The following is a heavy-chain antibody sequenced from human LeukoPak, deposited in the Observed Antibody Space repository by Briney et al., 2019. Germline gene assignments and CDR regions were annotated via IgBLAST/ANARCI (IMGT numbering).Heavy chain of an antibody. J-gene: IGHJ3*02. CDR1: GYTFTSYY. V-gene: IGHV1-8*03. CDR2: MNPNSGNT. CDR3: ARGKFDLDAFDI. Sequence: ASVKVSCKASGYTFTSYYMHWVRQAPGQGLEWMGWMNPNSGNTGYAQNFQGRVTITRNTSISTAYMELSSLRSEDTAVYYCARGKFDLDAFDIWGQGTMVTVSS.